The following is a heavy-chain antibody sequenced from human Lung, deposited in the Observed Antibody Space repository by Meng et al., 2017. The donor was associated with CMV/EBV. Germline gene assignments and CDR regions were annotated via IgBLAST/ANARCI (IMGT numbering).Heavy chain of an antibody. V-gene: IGHV7-4-1*02. CDR3: ARDSPLDGYSLLDY. CDR1: GCTSTSYA. Sequence: QGKLVQSGAGLKRPGASVTVPCRQSGCTSTSYAINRVRQAPGQGPDWIGWMDPNSGNPTYDPGYTGRFVFSLDTSVSTAYMQINSLRADDTAAYYCARDSPLDGYSLLDYWGQGTLVTVSS. J-gene: IGHJ4*02. D-gene: IGHD5-24*01. CDR2: MDPNSGNP.